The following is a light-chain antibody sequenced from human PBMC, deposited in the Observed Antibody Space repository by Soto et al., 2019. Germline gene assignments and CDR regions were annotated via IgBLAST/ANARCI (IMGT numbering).Light chain of an antibody. CDR2: GNN. Sequence: QSVLTQPPSASGPPGQRVTISCSGSTSTIGSNTVNWFQHLPGTAPKLLIYGNNQRPSGVPDRFSGSKSGTSASLAISGLRSEDEADYYSATWDVSLIALYVFGTRT. V-gene: IGLV1-44*01. CDR1: TSTIGSNT. J-gene: IGLJ1*01. CDR3: ATWDVSLIALYV.